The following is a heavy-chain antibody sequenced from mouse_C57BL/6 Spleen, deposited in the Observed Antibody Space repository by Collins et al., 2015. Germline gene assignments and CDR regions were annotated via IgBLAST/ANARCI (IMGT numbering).Heavy chain of an antibody. CDR1: GYTFTSYW. V-gene: IGHV1-64*01. CDR2: IHPNSDNT. J-gene: IGHJ1*03. Sequence: QVQLQQPGAELVKPGASVKLSCKASGYTFTSYWMHWVKQRPGQGLEWIGMIHPNSDNTIYNEKFKSKATLTVDKSSSTAYMQLSSLTSEDSAVYCCARDLGPPYWYFDVWGTGTTVTVSS. D-gene: IGHD4-1*01. CDR3: ARDLGPPYWYFDV.